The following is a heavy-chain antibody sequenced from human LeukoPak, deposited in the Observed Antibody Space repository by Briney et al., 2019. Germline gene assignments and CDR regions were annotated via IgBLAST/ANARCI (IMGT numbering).Heavy chain of an antibody. J-gene: IGHJ4*02. CDR3: ARDSHIAEVAYYFDY. Sequence: ASVKVSCKASGYTFSAYGISWGRQAPGQGLEWMGYISVYSGNTNHAQKLQGRVTMTTDISTSTAYMELRSLRSDDTAVYYCARDSHIAEVAYYFDYWGQGTLVSVSS. CDR1: GYTFSAYG. D-gene: IGHD2-21*01. CDR2: ISVYSGNT. V-gene: IGHV1-18*01.